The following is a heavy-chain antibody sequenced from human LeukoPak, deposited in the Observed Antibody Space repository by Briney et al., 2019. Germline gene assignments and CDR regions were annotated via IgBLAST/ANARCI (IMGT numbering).Heavy chain of an antibody. CDR3: ARERSGYSYAFDI. Sequence: SETLSLTCTVSGGSISSYYWSWIRQPPGEGLEWIGYIYYSGSTNYNPSLKSRVTISVDTSKNQFSLKLSSVTAADTAVYYCARERSGYSYAFDIWGQGTMVTVSS. CDR2: IYYSGST. V-gene: IGHV4-59*01. J-gene: IGHJ3*02. CDR1: GGSISSYY. D-gene: IGHD5-18*01.